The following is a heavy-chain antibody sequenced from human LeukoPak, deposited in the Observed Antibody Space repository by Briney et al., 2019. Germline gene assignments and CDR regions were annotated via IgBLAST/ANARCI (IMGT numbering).Heavy chain of an antibody. V-gene: IGHV4-4*02. D-gene: IGHD3-9*01. CDR1: GGSVSSSNW. CDR3: AREDHFGPYFAS. J-gene: IGHJ1*01. Sequence: SETLSLTCAVSGGSVSSSNWWSWVRQSPGKGLGWIGKIYRTDSTNYNPSLESRVTISVDKSKNQVSLKLRSVTAADTAVYYCAREDHFGPYFASGGQGTLVSISS. CDR2: IYRTDST.